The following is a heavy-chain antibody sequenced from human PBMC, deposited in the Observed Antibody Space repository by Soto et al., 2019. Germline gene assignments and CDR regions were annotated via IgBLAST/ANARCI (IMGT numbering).Heavy chain of an antibody. CDR3: AKDPEYRVRANYFEY. Sequence: GGSLRLSCAASGFTFSKYAMNWVRQAPGEGLQWLSGISGQSTYYADSVKGRFTIYRDDSMSRLYLQMNSLRVEDTATYFCAKDPEYRVRANYFEYWGQGTVVTVSS. CDR1: GFTFSKYA. J-gene: IGHJ4*02. D-gene: IGHD3-10*02. CDR2: ISGQST. V-gene: IGHV3-23*01.